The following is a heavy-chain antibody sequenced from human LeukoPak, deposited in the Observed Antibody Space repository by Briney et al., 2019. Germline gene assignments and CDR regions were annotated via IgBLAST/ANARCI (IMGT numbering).Heavy chain of an antibody. D-gene: IGHD6-13*01. J-gene: IGHJ4*02. V-gene: IGHV3-21*01. CDR3: ARIGWGTGSSCFDY. CDR1: GFTFSSYS. Sequence: GGSLRLSCAASGFTFSSYSMNWVRQAPGKGLEWVSSISSSSYIYYADSVKGRFTISRDNAKNSLYLQMNSLRAEDTAVYYCARIGWGTGSSCFDYWGQGTLVTVSS. CDR2: ISSSSYI.